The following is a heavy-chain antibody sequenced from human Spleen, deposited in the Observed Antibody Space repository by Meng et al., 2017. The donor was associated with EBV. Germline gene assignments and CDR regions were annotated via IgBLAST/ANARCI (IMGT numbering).Heavy chain of an antibody. Sequence: QVQLVESGGGLVKPGGSLKLSCAVSGFTFSEYYMSWLRQAPGKGLEWVSYISPTGTTTYYSDSAKGRFTVSRDNARHSLYLQMNSLRDEDTAVYFCAKGGHYGSASYYPGNFDYWGQGPLVTVSS. J-gene: IGHJ4*02. CDR1: GFTFSEYY. CDR2: ISPTGTTT. V-gene: IGHV3-11*04. D-gene: IGHD3-10*01. CDR3: AKGGHYGSASYYPGNFDY.